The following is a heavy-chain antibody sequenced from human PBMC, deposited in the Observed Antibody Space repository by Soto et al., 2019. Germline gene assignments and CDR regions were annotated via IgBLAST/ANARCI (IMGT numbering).Heavy chain of an antibody. J-gene: IGHJ4*02. D-gene: IGHD4-4*01. CDR1: GGSITSSSYY. Sequence: QLQLQESGPGLVKPSETLSLTCAVSGGSITSSSYYWGWIRQAPGRGLEWIGTIYYRGYTYYNPSLESRVTISADTSKNQLSLTLRSVTAADTAVYYCASPAGADYTFDYWGQGILVTVSS. V-gene: IGHV4-39*01. CDR2: IYYRGYT. CDR3: ASPAGADYTFDY.